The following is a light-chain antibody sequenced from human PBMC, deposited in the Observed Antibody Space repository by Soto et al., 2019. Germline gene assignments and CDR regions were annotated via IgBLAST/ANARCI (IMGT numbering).Light chain of an antibody. J-gene: IGLJ2*01. Sequence: QSVLTQPPSVSAAPGQKVTISCSGSSSNIGNNYVSWYQQLPGTAPKLLIYDNNKRPSGIPDRFSGSKSGTSATLGITGLQTGDEADYYCGTWDSGLSAXVXGGGTKVTVL. V-gene: IGLV1-51*01. CDR3: GTWDSGLSAXV. CDR2: DNN. CDR1: SSNIGNNY.